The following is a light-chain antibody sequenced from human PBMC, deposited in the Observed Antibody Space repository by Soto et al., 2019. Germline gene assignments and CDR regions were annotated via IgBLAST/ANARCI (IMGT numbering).Light chain of an antibody. CDR3: QQYYSYPPFT. CDR2: AAS. Sequence: AIRMTQCPSSLSASTGDRVTITCRASQGISSYLAWYQQKPGKAPKLLIYAASTLQSGVPSRFSGSGSGTDFTLTINCLQSEDFATYYCQQYYSYPPFTFGPGTKVDIK. CDR1: QGISSY. J-gene: IGKJ3*01. V-gene: IGKV1-8*01.